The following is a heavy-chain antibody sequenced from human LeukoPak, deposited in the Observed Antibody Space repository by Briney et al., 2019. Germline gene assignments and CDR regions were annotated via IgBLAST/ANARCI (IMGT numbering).Heavy chain of an antibody. Sequence: GGSLRLSCAASGFTFSSYGMGWVRQAPGKGLEWVSSISGNGGSTYYADSVKGRFTISRDNSKNTLYLQMNSLRAEDTAVYYCARGRMAVAVYIRNWGQGTLVTVSS. CDR1: GFTFSSYG. V-gene: IGHV3-23*01. CDR2: ISGNGGST. J-gene: IGHJ4*02. D-gene: IGHD6-19*01. CDR3: ARGRMAVAVYIRN.